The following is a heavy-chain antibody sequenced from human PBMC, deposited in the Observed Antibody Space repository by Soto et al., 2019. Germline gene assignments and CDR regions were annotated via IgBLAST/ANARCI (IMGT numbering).Heavy chain of an antibody. CDR1: GGSISSYY. CDR2: IYYSGST. Sequence: QVQLQESGPGLVKPSETLSLTCTVSGGSISSYYWSWIRQPPGKGLEWIGYIYYSGSTNYNPSLKSRVTISVDTSKNQFSLKLSSVTAADTAVYYCARTAGYCSGGSCLYYYMDVWGKGPTVTVSS. D-gene: IGHD2-15*01. J-gene: IGHJ6*03. V-gene: IGHV4-59*01. CDR3: ARTAGYCSGGSCLYYYMDV.